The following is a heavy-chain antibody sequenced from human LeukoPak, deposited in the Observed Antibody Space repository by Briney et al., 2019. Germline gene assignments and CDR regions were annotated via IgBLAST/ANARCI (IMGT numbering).Heavy chain of an antibody. CDR1: GYTFTSYG. Sequence: ASVKVSCKASGYTFTSYGISWVRQAPGQGLEWMGWISAYNGNTNYAQKLQGRVTMTTDTSTSTAYMELSSLRSEDTAVYYCARHQIAAAGPNHYYYMDVWGKGTTVTISS. D-gene: IGHD6-13*01. CDR3: ARHQIAAAGPNHYYYMDV. J-gene: IGHJ6*03. V-gene: IGHV1-18*01. CDR2: ISAYNGNT.